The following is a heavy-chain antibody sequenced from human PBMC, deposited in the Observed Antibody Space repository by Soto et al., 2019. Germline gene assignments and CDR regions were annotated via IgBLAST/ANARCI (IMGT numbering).Heavy chain of an antibody. Sequence: PGGSLRLSCAASGFTFSSYAMHWVRQAPGKGQEYVSAISSNGGSTYYAISVNGRFTISRDNSKNTLFLQMGSLRAEDMAVFYFARVGDCGGDCYADWYPFDYWGQGTLVTVSS. D-gene: IGHD2-21*01. CDR3: ARVGDCGGDCYADWYPFDY. CDR2: ISSNGGST. J-gene: IGHJ4*02. CDR1: GFTFSSYA. V-gene: IGHV3-64*01.